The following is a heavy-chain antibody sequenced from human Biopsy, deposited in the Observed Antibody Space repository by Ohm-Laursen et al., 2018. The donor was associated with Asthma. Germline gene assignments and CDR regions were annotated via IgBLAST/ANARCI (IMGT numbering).Heavy chain of an antibody. J-gene: IGHJ3*02. D-gene: IGHD6-19*01. CDR3: ASSIAVADSDAFDI. CDR2: INAGNGNT. Sequence: ASVKVSCKVSDYMFPRYYISWVRQAPGQRLEWMGWINAGNGNTKYSQKFQGRVTITRDTSASTAYMELSSLRSEDTAVYYCASSIAVADSDAFDIWGQGTMVTVSS. V-gene: IGHV1-3*01. CDR1: DYMFPRYY.